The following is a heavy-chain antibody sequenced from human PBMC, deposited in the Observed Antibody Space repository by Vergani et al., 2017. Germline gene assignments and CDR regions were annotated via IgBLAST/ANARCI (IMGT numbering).Heavy chain of an antibody. V-gene: IGHV1-69*12. CDR1: GGTFSSYA. CDR2: IIPIFGTA. CDR3: ARVAHGVVYSSGSSYKPAHFVY. J-gene: IGHJ4*02. D-gene: IGHD3-10*01. Sequence: QVQLVQSGAEVKKPGSSVKVSCKASGGTFSSYAISWVRQAPGQGLEWMGGIIPIFGTANYAQKFKGRVTITADESTSTAYMELSSLRSEDTAVYYCARVAHGVVYSSGSSYKPAHFVYWSQRTLVTVSS.